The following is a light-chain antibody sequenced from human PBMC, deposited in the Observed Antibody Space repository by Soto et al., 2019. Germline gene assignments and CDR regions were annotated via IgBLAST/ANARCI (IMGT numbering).Light chain of an antibody. V-gene: IGKV1-5*01. CDR2: DAS. Sequence: DIQMTQSPSTLSASVGDRVTITCRASQSISSWLAWYQQKPGKAPKLLIYDASSLESGVPSRFSGIGSGTEFTLTISSLQPDDFATYYCQQYNSYSPWTFGQGTKVESK. CDR1: QSISSW. CDR3: QQYNSYSPWT. J-gene: IGKJ1*01.